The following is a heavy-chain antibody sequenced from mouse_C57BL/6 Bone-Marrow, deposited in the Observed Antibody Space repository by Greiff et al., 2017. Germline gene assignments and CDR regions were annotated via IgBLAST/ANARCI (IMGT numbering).Heavy chain of an antibody. J-gene: IGHJ2*01. V-gene: IGHV1-63*01. CDR3: ARRYGSSFDY. D-gene: IGHD1-1*01. CDR1: GYTFTNYW. Sequence: LQESGAELVRPGTSVKMSCKASGYTFTNYWIGWAKQRPGHGLEWIGDIYPGGGYTNYNEKFKGKATLTADKSSSTAYMQFSSLTSEDSAIYYCARRYGSSFDYWGQGTTLTVSS. CDR2: IYPGGGYT.